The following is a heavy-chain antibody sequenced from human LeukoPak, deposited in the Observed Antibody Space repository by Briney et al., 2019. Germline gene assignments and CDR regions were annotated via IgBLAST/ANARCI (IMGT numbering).Heavy chain of an antibody. V-gene: IGHV3-7*01. D-gene: IGHD6-13*01. CDR3: ARSPAAGTPTFDY. J-gene: IGHJ4*02. CDR1: GFTFYSYW. CDR2: INRDGSER. Sequence: GGSLRLSCAASGFTFYSYWMSWVRQAPGKGLEWVANINRDGSERYYVDSVKGRLTISRDNAKNSLYLQMNSLRAEDTAVYYCARSPAAGTPTFDYWGQGTLVTVSS.